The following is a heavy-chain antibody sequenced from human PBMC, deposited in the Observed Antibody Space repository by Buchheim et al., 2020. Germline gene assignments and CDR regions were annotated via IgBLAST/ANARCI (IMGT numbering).Heavy chain of an antibody. Sequence: EVQLLESGGGLVQPGGSLTLSCGASGFIFSSFAMSWVRQAPGKGLEWVSSISGSGGTAYYSDSVRGRFTISRDHSNNTVYLQMNSLRAEDTAVYYCARDLRLLDIDYWGQGTL. CDR3: ARDLRLLDIDY. CDR2: ISGSGGTA. J-gene: IGHJ4*02. CDR1: GFIFSSFA. D-gene: IGHD6-25*01. V-gene: IGHV3-23*01.